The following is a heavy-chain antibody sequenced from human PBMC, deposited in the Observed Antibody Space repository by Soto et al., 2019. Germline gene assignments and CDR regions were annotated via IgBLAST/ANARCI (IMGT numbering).Heavy chain of an antibody. CDR1: GFTFSGYS. CDR2: ISSSSSYI. V-gene: IGHV3-21*01. D-gene: IGHD5-12*01. CDR3: AGDSGYVYGMDV. J-gene: IGHJ6*02. Sequence: GGSVRLSXAASGFTFSGYSMNWVRQAPGKGLEWVSSISSSSSYIYYADSVKGRFTISRDNAKNSLYLQMNSLRAEDTAVYYCAGDSGYVYGMDVWGQGTTVTVSS.